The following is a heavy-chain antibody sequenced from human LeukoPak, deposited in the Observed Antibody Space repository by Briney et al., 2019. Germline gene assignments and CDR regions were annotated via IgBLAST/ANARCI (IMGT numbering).Heavy chain of an antibody. CDR1: GDSVSSNIPA. D-gene: IGHD5-24*01. V-gene: IGHV6-1*01. Sequence: SQTLSLTCAISGDSVSSNIPAWNWIRQSPSRGLEWLGRTYYRCKWYTEYALSVKSRITISPDTSKNHFSLQLNSVTPEDTAVYYCARVRDDYNYYFDYWGQGILVTVSS. J-gene: IGHJ4*02. CDR2: TYYRCKWYT. CDR3: ARVRDDYNYYFDY.